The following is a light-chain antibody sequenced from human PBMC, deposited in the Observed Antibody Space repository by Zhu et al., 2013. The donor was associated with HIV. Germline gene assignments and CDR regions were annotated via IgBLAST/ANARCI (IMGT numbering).Light chain of an antibody. CDR2: GTS. CDR1: QSVGNNF. J-gene: IGKJ4*01. Sequence: DIVLTQSPGTLSLSPGEGATLSCRASQSVGNNFLAWYQQKPGQAPRLLISGTSSRATDIPDRFSGSGSGTDFTLTISRLESEDFAVYYCQHYAGSLTFGGGTKVEIK. CDR3: QHYAGSLT. V-gene: IGKV3-20*01.